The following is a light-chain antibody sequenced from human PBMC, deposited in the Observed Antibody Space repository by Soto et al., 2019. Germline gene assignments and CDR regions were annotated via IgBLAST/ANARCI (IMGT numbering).Light chain of an antibody. CDR3: LQHNSYPWT. CDR1: QGISSY. V-gene: IGKV1-9*01. J-gene: IGKJ1*01. Sequence: DIQLTQSPSFLSASVGDRVTITCRASQGISSYLAWYQQKPGKAPKLLIYAASSLQSGVPSRFSGSGSGTDFTLTISSLQPEDFATYYCLQHNSYPWTFGQGTKVDIK. CDR2: AAS.